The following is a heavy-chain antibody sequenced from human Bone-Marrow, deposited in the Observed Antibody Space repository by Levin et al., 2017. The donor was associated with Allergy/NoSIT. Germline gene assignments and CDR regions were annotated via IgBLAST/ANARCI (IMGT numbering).Heavy chain of an antibody. CDR2: IFPGDADT. V-gene: IGHV5-51*01. CDR3: ARREVGADEANAFDI. J-gene: IGHJ3*02. CDR1: GYRFSDYW. Sequence: GESLKISCKGSGYRFSDYWIAWVRQMPGKGLEWMGIIFPGDADTAYSPSFQGHVTISADKSISTAYLQWSSLKASDTAIYFCARREVGADEANAFDIWGQGTMVTISS. D-gene: IGHD1-26*01.